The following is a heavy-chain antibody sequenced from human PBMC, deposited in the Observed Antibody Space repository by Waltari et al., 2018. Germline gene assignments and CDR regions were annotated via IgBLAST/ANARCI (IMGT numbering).Heavy chain of an antibody. CDR2: TRSSSSPR. CDR1: GFTFSSYS. CDR3: ARIEMATTYYFDY. V-gene: IGHV3-48*04. Sequence: EVQLVESGGGLVQPGGSLRLSCAASGFTFSSYSMNWVRQAPGKGLEWVSYTRSSSSPRYYADAVKGRFTISRDNAKNSLYLQMNSLRAEDTAVYYCARIEMATTYYFDYWGQGTLVTVSS. J-gene: IGHJ4*02. D-gene: IGHD1-1*01.